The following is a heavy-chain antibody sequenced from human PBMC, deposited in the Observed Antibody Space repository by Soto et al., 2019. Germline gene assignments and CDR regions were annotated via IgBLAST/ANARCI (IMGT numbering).Heavy chain of an antibody. CDR3: ARGLVLRYFDWLWEIDY. CDR2: IWYDGSNK. CDR1: GFTFSSYG. V-gene: IGHV3-33*01. D-gene: IGHD3-9*01. Sequence: GGSLRLSCAASGFTFSSYGMHWVRQAPGKGLEWVAVIWYDGSNKYYADSVKGRFTISRDNSKNTLYLQMNSLRAEDTAVYYCARGLVLRYFDWLWEIDYWGQGTLVTVSS. J-gene: IGHJ4*02.